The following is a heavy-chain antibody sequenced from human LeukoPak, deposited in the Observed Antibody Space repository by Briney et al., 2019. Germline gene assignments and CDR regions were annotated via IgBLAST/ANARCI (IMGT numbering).Heavy chain of an antibody. CDR2: INHSVST. CDR1: GVSFSGYY. D-gene: IGHD1-14*01. CDR3: GIRSLNRNFGFDP. Sequence: SETLSLTCAVYGVSFSGYYWSWIRQPPGKGLEWIGEINHSVSTNYNPPLKSRVTISVYTSKNQFSLKLSYVTAADTAVYYCGIRSLNRNFGFDPWGQGTLVTVSS. J-gene: IGHJ5*02. V-gene: IGHV4-34*01.